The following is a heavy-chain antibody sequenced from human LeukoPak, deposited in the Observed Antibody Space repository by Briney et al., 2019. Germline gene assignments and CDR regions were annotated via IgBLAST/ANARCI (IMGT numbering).Heavy chain of an antibody. CDR2: ISYDGSHE. V-gene: IGHV3-30*03. CDR1: GFTFSSYG. CDR3: AGYASSGRRDAFDI. D-gene: IGHD3-22*01. Sequence: GRSLRLSCAASGFTFSSYGMHWVRQAPGKGLERVAVISYDGSHEYYGASVKGRFTISRDNSKNPLYLQMNSLRAEDTAVYYCAGYASSGRRDAFDIWGQGTMVTVSS. J-gene: IGHJ3*02.